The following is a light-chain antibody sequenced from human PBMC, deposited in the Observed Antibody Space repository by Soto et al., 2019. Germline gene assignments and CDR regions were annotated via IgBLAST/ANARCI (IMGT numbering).Light chain of an antibody. CDR1: SGDIGGYNF. V-gene: IGLV2-14*01. CDR2: EVR. J-gene: IGLJ2*01. CDR3: AAWDDSLNGPL. Sequence: QSVLTQPASVSGSPGQSITISCSGSSGDIGGYNFVSWYQHLPGKAPKLIIFEVRFRPSGVSNRFSGSKSGDTASLTISGLQSEDEADYYCAAWDDSLNGPLFGGGTKLTVL.